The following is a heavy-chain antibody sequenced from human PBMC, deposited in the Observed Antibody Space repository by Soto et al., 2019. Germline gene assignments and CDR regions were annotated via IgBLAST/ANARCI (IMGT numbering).Heavy chain of an antibody. J-gene: IGHJ4*02. CDR1: SGSNSSDHS. D-gene: IGHD3-16*01. CDR2: IYCSVNT. V-gene: IGHV4-30-4*01. Sequence: TLSVPGTVSSGSNSSDHSWSWIRQRPGKGLEWIGHIYCSVNTDYNPSLKSRLAISIDTSKNQFSLKLSSVTAADTAVYFCAREGGESSDGLYYFDSWGQGSLVSVSS. CDR3: AREGGESSDGLYYFDS.